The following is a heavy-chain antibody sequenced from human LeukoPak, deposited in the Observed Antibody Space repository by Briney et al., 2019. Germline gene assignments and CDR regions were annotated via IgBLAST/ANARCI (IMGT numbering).Heavy chain of an antibody. V-gene: IGHV3-23*01. CDR2: ISGSGGST. CDR3: AKDKTPYGDSAYYFDF. J-gene: IGHJ4*02. CDR1: GFTFSSYA. Sequence: GGSLRLSCAASGFTFSSYAMSWVRQAPGKGLEWVSAISGSGGSTYYADSVKGRFTISRDNSKNTLYLQMNSLRAEDTAVYYCAKDKTPYGDSAYYFDFWGQGTLVTVSS. D-gene: IGHD4-17*01.